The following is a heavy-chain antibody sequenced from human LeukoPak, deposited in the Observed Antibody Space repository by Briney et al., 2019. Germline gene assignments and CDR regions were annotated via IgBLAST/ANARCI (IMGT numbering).Heavy chain of an antibody. V-gene: IGHV3-30-3*01. D-gene: IGHD2-21*02. CDR2: ISYDGSNK. J-gene: IGHJ4*02. CDR3: ARDLYCGGDCYSGTFDY. CDR1: GFTFSSYA. Sequence: PGGSLRLSCAAPGFTFSSYAMHWVRQAPGKGLEWVAVISYDGSNKYYADSVKGRFTISRDNSKNTLYLQMNSLRAEDTAVYYCARDLYCGGDCYSGTFDYWGQGTLVTVSS.